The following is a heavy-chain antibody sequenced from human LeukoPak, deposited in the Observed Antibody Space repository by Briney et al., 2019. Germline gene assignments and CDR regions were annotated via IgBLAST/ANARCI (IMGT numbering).Heavy chain of an antibody. D-gene: IGHD1-26*01. CDR2: IKSKTDGGTT. CDR1: GFTFSSYA. J-gene: IGHJ6*02. Sequence: GGSLRLPCAASGFTFSSYAMSWVRQAPGKGLEWVGRIKSKTDGGTTDYAAPVKGRFTISRDDSKNTLYLQMNSLKTEDTAVYYCTTDRIVGATRRGYYYYYYGMDVWGQGTTVTVSS. CDR3: TTDRIVGATRRGYYYYYYGMDV. V-gene: IGHV3-15*01.